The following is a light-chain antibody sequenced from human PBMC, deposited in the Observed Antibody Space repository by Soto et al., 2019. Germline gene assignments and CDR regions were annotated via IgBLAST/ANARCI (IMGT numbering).Light chain of an antibody. CDR3: QVFDSSSDHVV. Sequence: SYELTQPPSVSVAPGKTARITCGGNNIGSKSVHWYQQKPGQAPVLVIYYDSDRPSGIPERFSGSNSGNTATLTISRVEAGDEADYYSQVFDSSSDHVVFVGGTKLTVL. V-gene: IGLV3-21*04. J-gene: IGLJ2*01. CDR1: NIGSKS. CDR2: YDS.